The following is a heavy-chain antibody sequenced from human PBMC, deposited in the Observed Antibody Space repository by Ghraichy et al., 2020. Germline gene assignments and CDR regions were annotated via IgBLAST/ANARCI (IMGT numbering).Heavy chain of an antibody. J-gene: IGHJ3*01. CDR3: ARDATWNGYLDAFDV. CDR1: GFTFRTYT. Sequence: GGSLRLSCAASGFTFRTYTMNWLRQAPGKGPEWVSSISSTSDYIYYADSVKGRFTISRDNAEDSLYLQMTSLRVEDTAVYYCARDATWNGYLDAFDVWGQRTVDTVSS. V-gene: IGHV3-21*01. D-gene: IGHD3-3*01. CDR2: ISSTSDYI.